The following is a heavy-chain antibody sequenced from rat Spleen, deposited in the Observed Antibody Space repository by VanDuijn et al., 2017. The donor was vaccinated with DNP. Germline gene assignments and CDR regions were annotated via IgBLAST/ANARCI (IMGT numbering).Heavy chain of an antibody. Sequence: EVQLVESGGGLVQPGRSLKLSCAASGFTFSDYNMAWVRQAPKKGLEWVATIHSDGSSTYYRDSVRGRFTFSRDNAKSTLYLQMNSLRSEDMATYYCARHGRRVFDYWGQGVMVTVSS. CDR3: ARHGRRVFDY. J-gene: IGHJ2*01. CDR2: IHSDGSST. D-gene: IGHD1-11*01. V-gene: IGHV5-7*01. CDR1: GFTFSDYN.